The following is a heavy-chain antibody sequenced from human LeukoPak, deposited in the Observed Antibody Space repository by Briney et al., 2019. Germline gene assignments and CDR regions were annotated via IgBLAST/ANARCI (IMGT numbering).Heavy chain of an antibody. Sequence: SETLSLTCTVSGGSISSGGYYWSWIRQPPGKGLECIGYIYYSGTTYYNPSLKSRVTISVDTSKNQFSLKLSSVTAADTAVYYCARVRRDGYNSPDYWGQGTLVTVSS. CDR1: GGSISSGGYY. CDR3: ARVRRDGYNSPDY. V-gene: IGHV4-61*08. J-gene: IGHJ4*02. D-gene: IGHD5-24*01. CDR2: IYYSGTT.